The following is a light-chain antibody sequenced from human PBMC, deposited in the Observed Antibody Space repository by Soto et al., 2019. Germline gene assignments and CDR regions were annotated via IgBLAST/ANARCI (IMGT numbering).Light chain of an antibody. J-gene: IGKJ1*01. Sequence: DIQMTQSPSSLSTSVGDRVTITCRASQTINTYLNWYQQKPGKAPSLLIYVASTLQSGVPSRFSGSGSGTHFTLIISRLQPEDFATYYCQQSFSSPRTFGQVTKVELK. CDR1: QTINTY. CDR2: VAS. V-gene: IGKV1-39*01. CDR3: QQSFSSPRT.